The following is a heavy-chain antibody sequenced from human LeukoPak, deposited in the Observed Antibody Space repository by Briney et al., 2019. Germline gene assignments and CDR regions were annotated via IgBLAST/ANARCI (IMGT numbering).Heavy chain of an antibody. D-gene: IGHD3-16*01. J-gene: IGHJ6*02. CDR2: IYYSGST. CDR1: GGSINNYY. Sequence: PSETLSLTCTVSGGSINNYYWSWTRQPPGKGLEWIGYIYYSGSTNYNPSLKSRVTISVDTSKNQFSLRLNSVTAADTAIYYCARDQTRPIMYMDIWGQGTTVTVSS. CDR3: ARDQTRPIMYMDI. V-gene: IGHV4-59*01.